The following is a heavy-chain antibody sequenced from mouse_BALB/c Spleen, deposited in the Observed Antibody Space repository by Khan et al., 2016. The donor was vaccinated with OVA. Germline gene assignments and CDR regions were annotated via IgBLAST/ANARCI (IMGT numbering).Heavy chain of an antibody. Sequence: QVQLQQPGAELVKPGASVKLSCKTSGYTFTNYWIQWVKQRPGQGLGWIGEIFPGTGTTYYNENFKAKATLTIETSSNTAYMQLISLTSEDSAVYFCARGYFGNYEFAYWGQGPLVPVSA. J-gene: IGHJ3*01. V-gene: IGHV1S132*01. D-gene: IGHD2-1*01. CDR2: IFPGTGTT. CDR3: ARGYFGNYEFAY. CDR1: GYTFTNYW.